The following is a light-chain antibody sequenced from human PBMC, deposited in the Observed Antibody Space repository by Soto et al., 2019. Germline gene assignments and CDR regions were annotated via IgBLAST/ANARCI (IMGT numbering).Light chain of an antibody. Sequence: QSALTQPASVSGSPGQSITISCTGTNSDVGGFNYVSWYQQHPGKAPKLMIYDVTNRPSGVSYRFSGSKSGNTASLTISGLQAEDEADYYCNSYTGSSTYVFGTGTKVTVL. J-gene: IGLJ1*01. CDR1: NSDVGGFNY. CDR3: NSYTGSSTYV. CDR2: DVT. V-gene: IGLV2-14*03.